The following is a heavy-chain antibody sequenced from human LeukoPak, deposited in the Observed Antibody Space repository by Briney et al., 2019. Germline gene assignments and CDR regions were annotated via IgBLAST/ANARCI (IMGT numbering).Heavy chain of an antibody. V-gene: IGHV1-18*01. D-gene: IGHD3-22*01. CDR2: ISAYNGNT. J-gene: IGHJ4*02. CDR1: GYTFTSYG. CDR3: ARDSSNYYDSSGFDY. Sequence: ASVKVSCKASGYTFTSYGISWVRQAPGQGLEWMGWISAYNGNTNYAQKLQGRVTMTTDTSTSTAYMELRSLRSADTAVYYCARDSSNYYDSSGFDYWGQGTLVTVSS.